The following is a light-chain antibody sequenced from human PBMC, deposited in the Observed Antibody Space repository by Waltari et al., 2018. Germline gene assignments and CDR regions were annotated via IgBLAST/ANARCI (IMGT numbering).Light chain of an antibody. CDR1: ALPKHY. Sequence: SYELTQPPSVSVSPGQTARITSSGDALPKHYDYRYHQKPGRAPVLVIKKDTERPSDIPWRFSVSSSGTKVTLTISGVQAEDEADYYCQSADSSDTYVIFGGGTKLTVL. J-gene: IGLJ2*01. CDR3: QSADSSDTYVI. CDR2: KDT. V-gene: IGLV3-25*03.